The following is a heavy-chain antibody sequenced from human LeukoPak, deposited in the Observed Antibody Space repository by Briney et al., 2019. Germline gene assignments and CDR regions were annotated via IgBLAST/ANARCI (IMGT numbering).Heavy chain of an antibody. Sequence: PSETLSLTCTVSGGSISSGGYYWSWIRQHPGRGLEWIGYIYYSGSTYYNPSLKSRVTISVDTSKNPFSLKLSSVTAADTAVYYCARWEPAQSGAFDIWGQGTMVTVSS. V-gene: IGHV4-31*03. D-gene: IGHD1-14*01. J-gene: IGHJ3*02. CDR1: GGSISSGGYY. CDR3: ARWEPAQSGAFDI. CDR2: IYYSGST.